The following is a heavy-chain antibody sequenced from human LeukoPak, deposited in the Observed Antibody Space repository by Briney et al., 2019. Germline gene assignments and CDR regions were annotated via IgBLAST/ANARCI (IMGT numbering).Heavy chain of an antibody. D-gene: IGHD5-18*01. V-gene: IGHV4-4*07. J-gene: IGHJ4*02. CDR2: LYASGTT. CDR1: GGSIGSYY. CDR3: ARGIQLWSDDY. Sequence: PSETLSLTCTVSGGSIGSYYWSWIRQPAGKGLEWIGRLYASGTTYYTPSLKSRVTMSVDTSKNQFSLKLRSVTAADTAVYYCARGIQLWSDDYWGQGTLVTVSS.